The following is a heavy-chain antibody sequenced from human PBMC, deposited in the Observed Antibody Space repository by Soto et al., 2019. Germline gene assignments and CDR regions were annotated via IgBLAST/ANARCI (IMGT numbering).Heavy chain of an antibody. CDR3: ARGWETVGTTTPFAY. D-gene: IGHD1-26*01. CDR1: GGTFSNYA. CDR2: IIPLFGTP. Sequence: SVKVSCKASGGTFSNYAINWGRQAPVQGLEWMGGIIPLFGTPNYAQKFQGRVTFTAHKSTSTAYMELRSLRSDDTAVYYCARGWETVGTTTPFAYWGQGTLVTVSS. J-gene: IGHJ4*02. V-gene: IGHV1-69*06.